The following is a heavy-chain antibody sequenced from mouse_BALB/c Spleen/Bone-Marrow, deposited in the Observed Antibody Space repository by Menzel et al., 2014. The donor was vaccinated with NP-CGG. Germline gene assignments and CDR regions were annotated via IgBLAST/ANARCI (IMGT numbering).Heavy chain of an antibody. CDR2: INPYNDGT. V-gene: IGHV1-14*01. Sequence: EVKLVESGPELVKPGASVKMSCKASGYTFTSYVMHWVKQKPGQGLEWIGYINPYNDGTKYNEKFKGRATLTSDKSSSTAYMELSSLTSEDSAVYYCARSYGGGDYRGQGTTLTASS. D-gene: IGHD1-1*01. J-gene: IGHJ2*01. CDR3: ARSYGGGDY. CDR1: GYTFTSYV.